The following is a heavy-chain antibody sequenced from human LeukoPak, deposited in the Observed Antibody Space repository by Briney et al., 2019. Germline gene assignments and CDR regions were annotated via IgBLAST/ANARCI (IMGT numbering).Heavy chain of an antibody. CDR3: ARHYSASQSPFDC. V-gene: IGHV3-23*01. CDR2: ISASGAST. Sequence: GGPLRLSCAASGFTFSTHAMGWVRQAPGKGLEWVSGISASGASTYSADSVKGRFIISRDNSKNTLYLQLKSLRVEDTAAYYCARHYSASQSPFDCWGQGTLVTVSS. J-gene: IGHJ4*02. D-gene: IGHD2-15*01. CDR1: GFTFSTHA.